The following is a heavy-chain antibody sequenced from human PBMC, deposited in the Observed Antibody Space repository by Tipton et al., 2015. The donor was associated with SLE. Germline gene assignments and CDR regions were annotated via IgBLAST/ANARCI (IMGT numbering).Heavy chain of an antibody. Sequence: SLRLSCAASGFTFNSYAMHWVRQAPGKGLEWVAVISYDGTNKYYADSVKGRFTISRDNSKNALYLQMNSLRAEDTAVYYCARVLTPYYGMDVWGQGTTVTVSS. D-gene: IGHD3-9*01. V-gene: IGHV3-30*04. CDR3: ARVLTPYYGMDV. CDR1: GFTFNSYA. J-gene: IGHJ6*02. CDR2: ISYDGTNK.